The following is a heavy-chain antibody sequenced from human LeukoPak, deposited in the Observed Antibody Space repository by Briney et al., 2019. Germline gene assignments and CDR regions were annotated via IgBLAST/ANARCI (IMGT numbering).Heavy chain of an antibody. D-gene: IGHD5-24*01. CDR1: GVSISSNY. Sequence: SETRSLTCTVSGVSISSNYWSWIRQPPGKGLEWIGYIYNGGSTNYNPSLKSRVTISVDTSKKQFSLKLTSVTAADTAVYYCATLRDGYEFDYWGQGTMVTLSS. V-gene: IGHV4-59*01. CDR3: ATLRDGYEFDY. J-gene: IGHJ4*02. CDR2: IYNGGST.